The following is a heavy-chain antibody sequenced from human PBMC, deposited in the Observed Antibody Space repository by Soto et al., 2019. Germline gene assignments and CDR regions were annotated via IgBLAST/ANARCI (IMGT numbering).Heavy chain of an antibody. CDR3: ARDKFVRAAADPSPFDY. Sequence: SQTLSLTCAISGYSVPNNSAAWNWIRQSPSRGLEWLGRTYYRSKWYNDYAVSVKSRITINPDTSKNQFSLQLNSVTPEDTAVYYCARDKFVRAAADPSPFDYWGQGNLVTVSS. CDR2: TYYRSKWYN. D-gene: IGHD6-13*01. CDR1: GYSVPNNSAA. J-gene: IGHJ4*02. V-gene: IGHV6-1*01.